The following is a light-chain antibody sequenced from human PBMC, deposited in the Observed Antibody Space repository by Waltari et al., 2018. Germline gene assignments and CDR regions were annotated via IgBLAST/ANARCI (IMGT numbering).Light chain of an antibody. CDR2: GKN. CDR1: SLRRSY. J-gene: IGLJ2*01. Sequence: SSDLTQYPAVSVALGQTVRITCQGDSLRRSYASWYQQKPGQAPLLVTYGKNKRPSGIPDRFSGSSSGDTASLTITGFQAEDEADYYCNSRDSTTKHLVFGGGTKLTVL. CDR3: NSRDSTTKHLV. V-gene: IGLV3-19*01.